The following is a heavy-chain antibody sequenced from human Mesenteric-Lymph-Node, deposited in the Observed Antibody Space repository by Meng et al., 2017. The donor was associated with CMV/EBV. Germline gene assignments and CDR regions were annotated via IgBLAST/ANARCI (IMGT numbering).Heavy chain of an antibody. J-gene: IGHJ4*02. D-gene: IGHD5-18*01. CDR3: AREYSSFDY. Sequence: GSLRLSCTVSGGSISSFHWHWIRQSPGKGLEWIGYISYSGTTNYNPSLKSRVTISQDTSKNQFSLKLTSVTPADTAVYYCAREYSSFDYWGQGTLVTVSS. CDR1: GGSISSFH. V-gene: IGHV4-59*01. CDR2: ISYSGTT.